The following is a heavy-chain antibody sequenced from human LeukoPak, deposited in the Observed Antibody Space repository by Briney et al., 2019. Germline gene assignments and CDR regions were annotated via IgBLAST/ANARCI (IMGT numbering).Heavy chain of an antibody. V-gene: IGHV3-21*01. Sequence: NTAGNLSFSCAGSGFTFSSYSLNWVRQAPGKGLKWVSSISSSSSYIYYADSVKGRFTISRDNAKNSLYLQMNSLRAEDTAVYYCARTTGGQFDYWGQGTLVTVSS. CDR1: GFTFSSYS. J-gene: IGHJ4*02. D-gene: IGHD1-1*01. CDR3: ARTTGGQFDY. CDR2: ISSSSSYI.